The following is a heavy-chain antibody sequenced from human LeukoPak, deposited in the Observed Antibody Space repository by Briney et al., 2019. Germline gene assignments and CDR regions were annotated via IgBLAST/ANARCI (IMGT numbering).Heavy chain of an antibody. V-gene: IGHV4-30-2*01. CDR3: ARDGRDGYNLGSALDY. Sequence: SETLSLTCAVSGGSISSGGYSWSWIRQPPGKGLEWIGYIYHSGSTYYNPSLKSRVTISVDRSKNQFSLKLSSVTAADTAVYYCARDGRDGYNLGSALDYWGQGTLVTVSS. CDR2: IYHSGST. CDR1: GGSISSGGYS. J-gene: IGHJ4*02. D-gene: IGHD5-24*01.